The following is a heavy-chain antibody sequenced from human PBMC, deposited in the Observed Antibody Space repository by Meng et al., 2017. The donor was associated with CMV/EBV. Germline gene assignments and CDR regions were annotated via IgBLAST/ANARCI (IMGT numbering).Heavy chain of an antibody. CDR1: GFSLSTRCVG. CDR3: ARIAAACRFDY. CDR2: IYCDDDK. Sequence: ESVPLPVTPQHHSPRTVAFAGFSLSTRCVGVCCICQPPGEPLECLSIIYCDDDKRYSPSLKSRLTITKDTTKNQLVLTITNMDPVNTATYYWARIAAACRFDYWGQETLVTVSS. D-gene: IGHD6-13*01. J-gene: IGHJ4*02. V-gene: IGHV2-5*02.